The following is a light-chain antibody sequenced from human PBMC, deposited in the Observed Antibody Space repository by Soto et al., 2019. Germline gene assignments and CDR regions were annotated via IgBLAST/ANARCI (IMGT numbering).Light chain of an antibody. Sequence: EIVLTQSPGTLSLSPGERATLSCRASQSVSSSYLAWYQQKPGQAPRQLIYGASSRATGIPDRFSGSGSGTYFTLTITRLEPEDCAVYYCQHYRTSFGGGTRVEIK. J-gene: IGKJ4*01. CDR1: QSVSSSY. CDR2: GAS. CDR3: QHYRTS. V-gene: IGKV3-20*01.